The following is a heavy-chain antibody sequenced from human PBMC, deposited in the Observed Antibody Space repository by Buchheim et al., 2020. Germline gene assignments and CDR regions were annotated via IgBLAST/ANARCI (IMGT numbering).Heavy chain of an antibody. Sequence: EVQLVESGGGLVQPGGSLRLSCAASGFTFSSSEMNWVRQAPGKGLEWVSYISSSGSTIYYTDSVKGRFTISRDNAKNSLYLQMNSLRAEDTAFYYCARDKQIVATKPLCVYTFRPGPVFGYWGQGTL. CDR2: ISSSGSTI. CDR3: ARDKQIVATKPLCVYTFRPGPVFGY. V-gene: IGHV3-48*03. D-gene: IGHD5-12*01. J-gene: IGHJ4*02. CDR1: GFTFSSSE.